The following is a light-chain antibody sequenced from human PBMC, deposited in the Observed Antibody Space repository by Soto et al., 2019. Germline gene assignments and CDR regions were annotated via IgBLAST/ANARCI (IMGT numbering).Light chain of an antibody. CDR2: GAS. Sequence: EIVLTQSPGTLSLSPGEGATLFCRASQSVSSAYLAWYQQKPGQAPRLLIYGASSRATGIPDRFSGSGSRTDFTLTISRLEPEDFAVYYCQQYGGSITFGQGTRLEIE. CDR1: QSVSSAY. V-gene: IGKV3-20*01. CDR3: QQYGGSIT. J-gene: IGKJ5*01.